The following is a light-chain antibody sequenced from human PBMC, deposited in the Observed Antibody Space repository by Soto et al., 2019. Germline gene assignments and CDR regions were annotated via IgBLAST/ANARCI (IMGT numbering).Light chain of an antibody. V-gene: IGKV1D-12*01. CDR1: QSINSW. CDR2: AAS. Sequence: DVLMTQSPSSVSASVGDRLTITCRASQSINSWWLAWYQQKPGRAPKLLISAASTLQSGVPSRFSGSGSGTDFTLTISSLQPDDFATYFCQQYHSLSPEGLTFGGGTTVEL. J-gene: IGKJ4*01. CDR3: QQYHSLSPEGLT.